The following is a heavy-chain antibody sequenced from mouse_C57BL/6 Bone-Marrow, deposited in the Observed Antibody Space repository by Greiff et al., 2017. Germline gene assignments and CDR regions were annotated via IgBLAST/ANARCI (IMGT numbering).Heavy chain of an antibody. CDR3: ARRDCVLGWFAY. J-gene: IGHJ3*01. Sequence: QVQLKESGAELARPGASVKLSCKASGYTFTSYGISWVKLRTGQGLEWIGEIYPRSGNTYYNEKFKGKATLTADKSSSTAYMELRSLTSEDSAVYCCARRDCVLGWFAYWGQGTLVTVSA. CDR1: GYTFTSYG. V-gene: IGHV1-81*01. D-gene: IGHD4-1*01. CDR2: IYPRSGNT.